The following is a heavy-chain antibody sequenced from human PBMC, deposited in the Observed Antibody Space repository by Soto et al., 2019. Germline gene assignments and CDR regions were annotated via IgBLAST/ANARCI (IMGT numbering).Heavy chain of an antibody. CDR2: INAGNGNT. CDR3: VRDGAVAGNINFDF. V-gene: IGHV1-3*01. J-gene: IGHJ4*02. CDR1: GYTFTNYA. Sequence: GASVKVSCKASGYTFTNYAVHWVRQAPGQRLEWMGWINAGNGNTKYSRKFQGRVTITRDTSASTAYMELSSLRSEDTAVYYCVRDGAVAGNINFDFWGQGTLVTVS. D-gene: IGHD6-19*01.